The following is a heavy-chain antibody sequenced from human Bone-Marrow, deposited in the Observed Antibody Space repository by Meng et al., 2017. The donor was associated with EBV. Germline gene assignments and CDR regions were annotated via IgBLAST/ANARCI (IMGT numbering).Heavy chain of an antibody. Sequence: QVCLGESWGGLVKPGGSLRLSCAASGFTFSDYYMTWVRQAPGKGLECVSYIDTSGGTIYYADSVKGRFTISRDNGDNSLYLQMNSLRAEDTAVYYCARALNDVRFAFDLWGQGTMVTVSS. CDR3: ARALNDVRFAFDL. CDR2: IDTSGGTI. CDR1: GFTFSDYY. V-gene: IGHV3-11*01. D-gene: IGHD1-1*01. J-gene: IGHJ3*01.